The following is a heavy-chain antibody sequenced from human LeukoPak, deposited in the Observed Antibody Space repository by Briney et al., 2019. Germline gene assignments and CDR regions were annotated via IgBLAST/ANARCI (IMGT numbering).Heavy chain of an antibody. V-gene: IGHV3-30*03. CDR2: ISYDGSNK. CDR1: GFTFDDYG. CDR3: ARDYKGLSEY. J-gene: IGHJ4*02. D-gene: IGHD1-1*01. Sequence: GGSLRLSCAASGFTFDDYGMNWVRQAPGKGLEWVAVISYDGSNKYYADSVKGRFTISRDNAKDSLYLHMNTLRAEDTAVYYCARDYKGLSEYWGQGTLVTVSS.